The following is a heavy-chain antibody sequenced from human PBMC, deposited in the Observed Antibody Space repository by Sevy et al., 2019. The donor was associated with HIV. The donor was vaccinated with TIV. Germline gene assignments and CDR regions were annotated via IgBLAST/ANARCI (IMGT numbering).Heavy chain of an antibody. CDR1: GFSFSSYW. V-gene: IGHV3-7*01. CDR3: AKDLFSGTNF. Sequence: GESLKISCAASGFSFSSYWMSWVRQAPGKGREWVANIKQDGSEQYYVDSVKGRFTISRDNAKNSLDLQMNSLRAEDTALYYCAKDLFSGTNFWGQGTLVTVSS. D-gene: IGHD3-3*01. CDR2: IKQDGSEQ. J-gene: IGHJ4*02.